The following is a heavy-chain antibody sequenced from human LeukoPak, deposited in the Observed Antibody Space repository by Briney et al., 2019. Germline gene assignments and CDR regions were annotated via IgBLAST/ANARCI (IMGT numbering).Heavy chain of an antibody. D-gene: IGHD2-15*01. Sequence: SETLSLTCAVYGGSFSGYYWSWIRQPPGKGLEWIGEINHSGSTNYNPSLKSRVTISVDTSKNQFSLKLSSVTAADTAVYYCARGPLPSYYFDYWGQGTLVTVSS. V-gene: IGHV4-34*01. CDR2: INHSGST. CDR3: ARGPLPSYYFDY. CDR1: GGSFSGYY. J-gene: IGHJ4*02.